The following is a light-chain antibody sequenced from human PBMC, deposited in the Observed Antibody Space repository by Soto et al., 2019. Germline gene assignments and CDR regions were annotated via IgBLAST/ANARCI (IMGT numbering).Light chain of an antibody. J-gene: IGLJ1*01. CDR2: EVS. V-gene: IGLV2-14*01. Sequence: QSVLTQPASVSGSPGQSITISCTGTGSDIGSYNFVSWYQHHPGKAPKLMIYEVSNRPSGVSDRFSGSKSDNTASLSISGLQAEDEGDYYCHSYTSSSTYVFGTGTKVTVL. CDR3: HSYTSSSTYV. CDR1: GSDIGSYNF.